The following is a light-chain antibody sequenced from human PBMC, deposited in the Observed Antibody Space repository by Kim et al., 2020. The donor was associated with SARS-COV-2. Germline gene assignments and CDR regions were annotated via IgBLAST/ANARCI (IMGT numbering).Light chain of an antibody. CDR2: AAS. V-gene: IGKV1-27*01. Sequence: ASIGDRVTITCPASQDIANYLAWYQQKPGKVPQVLIYAASTLQSGVPSRFSGSGSGTEFTLTIASLQTEDFATYYCQKYNSAPWTFGPGTKVDIK. J-gene: IGKJ1*01. CDR1: QDIANY. CDR3: QKYNSAPWT.